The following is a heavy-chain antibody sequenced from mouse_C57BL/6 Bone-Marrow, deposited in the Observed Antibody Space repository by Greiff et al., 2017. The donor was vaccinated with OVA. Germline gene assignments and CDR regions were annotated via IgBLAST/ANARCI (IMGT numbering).Heavy chain of an antibody. V-gene: IGHV5-4*03. CDR2: ISDGGSYT. J-gene: IGHJ3*01. CDR3: ARGTYYPGFAY. Sequence: EVNLVESGGGLVKPGGSLKLSCAASGFTFSSYAMSWVRQTPEKRLEWVATISDGGSYTYYPDNVKGRFTISRDNAKNTLYLQMSHLKSEDTAMYYCARGTYYPGFAYWGQGTLVTVSA. D-gene: IGHD2-10*01. CDR1: GFTFSSYA.